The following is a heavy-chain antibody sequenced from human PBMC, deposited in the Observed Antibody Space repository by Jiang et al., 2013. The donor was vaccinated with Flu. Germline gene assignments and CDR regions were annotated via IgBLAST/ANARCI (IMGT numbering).Heavy chain of an antibody. CDR3: ARDSSGWYNYYYGMDV. J-gene: IGHJ6*04. V-gene: IGHV4-59*12. CDR2: IYYSGST. Sequence: TLSLTCTVSGGSISSYYWSWIRQPPGKGLEWIGYIYYSGSTNYNPSLKSRVTISVDTSKNQFSLKLSSVTAADTAVYYCARDSSGWYNYYYGMDVWGKGTTVTVSS. CDR1: GGSISSYY. D-gene: IGHD6-19*01.